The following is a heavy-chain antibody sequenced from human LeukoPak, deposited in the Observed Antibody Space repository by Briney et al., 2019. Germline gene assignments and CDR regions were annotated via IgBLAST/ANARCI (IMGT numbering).Heavy chain of an antibody. CDR1: GGSFSGYY. V-gene: IGHV4-34*01. J-gene: IGHJ5*02. CDR2: INHSGST. Sequence: PPETLSLTCAVYGGSFSGYYWSWIRQPPGKGLEWIGEINHSGSTNYNPSLKSRVTISVDTSKNQFSLKLSSVTAADTAVYYCAKGMGGKYCTNGLCYYSWFDPWGQGTLVTVSS. CDR3: AKGMGGKYCTNGLCYYSWFDP. D-gene: IGHD2-8*01.